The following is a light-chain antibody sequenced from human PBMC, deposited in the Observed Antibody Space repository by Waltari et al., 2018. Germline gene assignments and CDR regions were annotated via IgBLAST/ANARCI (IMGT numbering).Light chain of an antibody. CDR2: DND. V-gene: IGLV1-51*01. CDR3: GTWDNSLSVV. CDR1: SSNIGKSY. Sequence: QSVLTQPPSVSAAPGQKVSISCSGSSSNIGKSYVSWYQQVPGTAPKLLIHDNDKRPSGVPDRFSGSKSGTSATLVITGLQTGDEADYFCGTWDNSLSVVFGSGTKVTVL. J-gene: IGLJ6*01.